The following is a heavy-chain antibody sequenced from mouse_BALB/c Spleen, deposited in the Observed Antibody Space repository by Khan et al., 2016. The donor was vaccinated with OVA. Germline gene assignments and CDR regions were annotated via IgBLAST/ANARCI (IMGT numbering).Heavy chain of an antibody. Sequence: QVQLQQSGPELVKPGASVRISCKASGYTFTSDYIHWVKQMPGQGLEWIGWIYPGNVNTKYNEKFKGKSSLTADSFSSTAYMQLSSLTYEDFAVLFCARWGGNYPSYAMDYWGQGTSVTVSS. CDR3: ARWGGNYPSYAMDY. CDR2: IYPGNVNT. D-gene: IGHD2-1*01. CDR1: GYTFTSDY. V-gene: IGHV1S56*01. J-gene: IGHJ4*01.